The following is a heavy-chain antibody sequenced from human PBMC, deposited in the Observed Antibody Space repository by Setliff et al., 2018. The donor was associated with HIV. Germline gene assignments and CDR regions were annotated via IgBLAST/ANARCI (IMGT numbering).Heavy chain of an antibody. V-gene: IGHV4-38-2*01. D-gene: IGHD3-10*01. CDR1: GYSISDGYY. CDR2: IHHSGSA. Sequence: PSETLSLTCAVSGYSISDGYYWGWIRQPPGKGPEWIGSIHHSGSAHFNPSLKSRVAMSVDTSENQFSLTLSSVTAADTAVYYCARQGLTMLRGVPAPILYYFDYWGQGILVTVSS. CDR3: ARQGLTMLRGVPAPILYYFDY. J-gene: IGHJ4*02.